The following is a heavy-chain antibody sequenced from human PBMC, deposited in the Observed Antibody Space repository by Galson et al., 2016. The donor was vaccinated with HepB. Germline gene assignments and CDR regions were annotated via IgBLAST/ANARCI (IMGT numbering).Heavy chain of an antibody. J-gene: IGHJ3*02. Sequence: SVKVSCKASGYTFTSYGISWVRQAPGQGLEWMGWIGAYNGDTNYAQKVQGRVTMTTDTPTSTAYMEIWSLTSDDTAVYYCARDRGFAEDTFDIWGQGTVLTVSS. D-gene: IGHD2-15*01. CDR1: GYTFTSYG. V-gene: IGHV1-18*01. CDR3: ARDRGFAEDTFDI. CDR2: IGAYNGDT.